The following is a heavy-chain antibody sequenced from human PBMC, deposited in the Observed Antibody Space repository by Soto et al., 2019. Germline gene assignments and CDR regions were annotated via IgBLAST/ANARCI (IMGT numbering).Heavy chain of an antibody. D-gene: IGHD3-22*01. CDR3: ARVMIAGRGSAFDY. V-gene: IGHV4-59*01. CDR1: GGSISGYY. CDR2: IYYSGST. Sequence: SETLSLTCTVSGGSISGYYWSWIRQPPGKGLEWIGYIYYSGSTNYNPSLKSRVTISVDTSKNQFSLKLSSVTAADTAVYYCARVMIAGRGSAFDYWGQGTLVTVSS. J-gene: IGHJ4*02.